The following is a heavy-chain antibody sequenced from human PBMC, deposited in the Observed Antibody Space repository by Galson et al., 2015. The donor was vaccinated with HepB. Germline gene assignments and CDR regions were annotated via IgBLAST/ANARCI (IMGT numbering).Heavy chain of an antibody. Sequence: LRLSCATSGFTFGEYYMSWIRQTPGKGLEWLSYISSSGDTVYYANSVKGRFTISRDNANNSLFLRMNSLRVEDTALYHCAREHNSGLEAAGFDPWGPGTLVTVSS. J-gene: IGHJ5*02. V-gene: IGHV3-11*01. CDR3: AREHNSGLEAAGFDP. D-gene: IGHD6-19*01. CDR1: GFTFGEYY. CDR2: ISSSGDTV.